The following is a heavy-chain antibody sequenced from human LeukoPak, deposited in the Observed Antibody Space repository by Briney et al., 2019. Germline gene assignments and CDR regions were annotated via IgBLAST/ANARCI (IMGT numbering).Heavy chain of an antibody. J-gene: IGHJ5*02. CDR1: GYTFTGYY. V-gene: IGHV1-2*02. CDR2: INPNSGGT. CDR3: ARDDLELRGVTFDP. Sequence: ASVKVSCKASGYTFTGYYMHWVRQAPGQGLEWMGWINPNSGGTNYAQKFQGRVTMTRDTSISTAYMELSRLRSDDTAVYYCARDDLELRGVTFDPWGQGTLVTVSS. D-gene: IGHD1-7*01.